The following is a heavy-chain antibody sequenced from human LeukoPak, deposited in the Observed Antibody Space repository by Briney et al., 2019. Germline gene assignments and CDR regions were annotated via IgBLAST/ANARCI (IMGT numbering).Heavy chain of an antibody. J-gene: IGHJ4*02. CDR2: ISGSGGST. D-gene: IGHD1-26*01. CDR3: AKDLAGSGSYSFDY. CDR1: GGTFSSYA. Sequence: SCKASGGTFSSYAISWVRQAPGRGLEWVSAISGSGGSTYYADSVKGRFTISRDNSKNTLYLQMNSLRAEDTAVYYCAKDLAGSGSYSFDYWGQGTLVTVSS. V-gene: IGHV3-23*01.